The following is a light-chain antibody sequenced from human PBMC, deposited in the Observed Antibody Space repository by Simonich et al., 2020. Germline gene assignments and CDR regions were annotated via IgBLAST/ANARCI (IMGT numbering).Light chain of an antibody. CDR3: QQSYSTPLT. Sequence: DIQMTQSPSSLSASLGDIVTITCRANQSINSYLNWYQQKPGKAPKLLIYAASSLQSGVPSRFSGSGSGTDFTLTISSLQPEDFATYYCQQSYSTPLTFGGGTKVEIK. CDR2: AAS. CDR1: QSINSY. J-gene: IGKJ4*01. V-gene: IGKV1-39*01.